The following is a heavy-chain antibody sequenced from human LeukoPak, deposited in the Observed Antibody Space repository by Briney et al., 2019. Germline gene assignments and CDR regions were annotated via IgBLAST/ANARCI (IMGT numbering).Heavy chain of an antibody. J-gene: IGHJ6*04. CDR3: AELGITMIGGV. CDR2: IQYDGSNE. Sequence: GGSLRLSCAASRFTFSSYGMHWVRQAPGKGLEWVAYIQYDGSNEQYADSVKGRFSISRDSSKNILYLQMSSLRAEDTAVYYCAELGITMIGGVWGKGTTVTISS. V-gene: IGHV3-30*02. D-gene: IGHD3-10*02. CDR1: RFTFSSYG.